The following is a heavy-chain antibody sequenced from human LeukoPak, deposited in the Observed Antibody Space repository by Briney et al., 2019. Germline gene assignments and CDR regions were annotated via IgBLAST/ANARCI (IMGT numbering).Heavy chain of an antibody. V-gene: IGHV3-23*01. Sequence: GGSLRLSCAASGFDFSSYGMSWVRQSPGKGLEWVSTFSASSTSTYYGDSVKGRFTISRDNSKNTLYLQMNSLRAEDTAVYYCAKTRPLDSSSWSHGDYWGQGTLVTVSS. CDR1: GFDFSSYG. CDR2: FSASSTST. D-gene: IGHD6-13*01. CDR3: AKTRPLDSSSWSHGDY. J-gene: IGHJ4*02.